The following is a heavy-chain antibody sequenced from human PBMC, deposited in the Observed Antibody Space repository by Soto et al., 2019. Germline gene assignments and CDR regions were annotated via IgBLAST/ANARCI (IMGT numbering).Heavy chain of an antibody. V-gene: IGHV1-69*01. CDR1: GGTFDNFI. Sequence: QVQLVQSGAEVKEPGSSVRVSCKASGGTFDNFIMNWVRQTPGQGLEWMGGIVPMLGTPTYAEKFKGRVTISATGSTSTVYMEVTSMRAEDTALYYCARNGTYSSSLSQYSGMDVWGQGTTVTVS. D-gene: IGHD1-26*01. CDR2: IVPMLGTP. J-gene: IGHJ6*02. CDR3: ARNGTYSSSLSQYSGMDV.